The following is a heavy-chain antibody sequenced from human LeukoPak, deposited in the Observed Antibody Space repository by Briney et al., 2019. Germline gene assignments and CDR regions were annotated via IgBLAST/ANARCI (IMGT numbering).Heavy chain of an antibody. CDR3: ARVRDGYNSRGRYFDL. Sequence: GGSLRLSCAASGFTFSSYAMHWVRQAPGKGLEYVSAISSNGGSTYYANSVKGRFTISRDNSKNTLYLQMGSLRAEDMAVYYCARVRDGYNSRGRYFDLWGRGTLVTVPS. J-gene: IGHJ2*01. V-gene: IGHV3-64*01. CDR2: ISSNGGST. D-gene: IGHD5-24*01. CDR1: GFTFSSYA.